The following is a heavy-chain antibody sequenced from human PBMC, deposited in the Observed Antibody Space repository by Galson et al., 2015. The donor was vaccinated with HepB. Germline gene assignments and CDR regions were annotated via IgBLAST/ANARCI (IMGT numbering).Heavy chain of an antibody. Sequence: SLRLSCAASGFTFSSYTMNWVRQAPGKGLEWVSSISSSSTYIYYADSVRGRFTISRDNAKNSLYLQMNSLRAEDTAVYYCARDPDRDGYNWGYYYYSGMDAWGQGTTVTVSS. CDR2: ISSSSTYI. J-gene: IGHJ6*02. D-gene: IGHD5-24*01. CDR1: GFTFSSYT. CDR3: ARDPDRDGYNWGYYYYSGMDA. V-gene: IGHV3-21*01.